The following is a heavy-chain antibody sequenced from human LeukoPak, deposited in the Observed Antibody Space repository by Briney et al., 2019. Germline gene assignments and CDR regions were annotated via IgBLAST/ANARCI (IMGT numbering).Heavy chain of an antibody. Sequence: GRSLRLSCAASGFTSSSYGMHWVRQAPGKGLEWVAVIWYDGSNKYYADSVKGRFTISRDNSKNTLYLQMNSLRAEDTAVYYCARESYGSGDYFDYWGQGTLVTVSS. CDR1: GFTSSSYG. J-gene: IGHJ4*02. V-gene: IGHV3-33*01. CDR3: ARESYGSGDYFDY. CDR2: IWYDGSNK. D-gene: IGHD3-10*01.